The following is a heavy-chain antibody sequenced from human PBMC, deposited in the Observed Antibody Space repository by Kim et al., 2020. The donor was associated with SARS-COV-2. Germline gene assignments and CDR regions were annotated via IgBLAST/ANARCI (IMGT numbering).Heavy chain of an antibody. CDR2: INHSGST. J-gene: IGHJ4*02. V-gene: IGHV4-34*01. CDR3: ARTRPGIFCSGGSCGFSHF. CDR1: GGSFTGYS. Sequence: SETLSLTCAVYGGSFTGYSWSWIRQPPGKGLEWIGEINHSGSTNNNPSLKSRVTISVDTSKNQFSLKLSSVTAADTAVYYCARTRPGIFCSGGSCGFSHFWGQGTLVTVSS. D-gene: IGHD2-15*01.